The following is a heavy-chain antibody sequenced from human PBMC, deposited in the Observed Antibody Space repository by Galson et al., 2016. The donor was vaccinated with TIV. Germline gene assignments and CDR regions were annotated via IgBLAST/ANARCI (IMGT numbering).Heavy chain of an antibody. D-gene: IGHD3-10*01. CDR2: ISRSPGAT. CDR1: GLTFRSFA. J-gene: IGHJ4*02. Sequence: SLRLSCAASGLTFRSFAMTWVRQAPGKGLAWVATISRSPGATYYADSVKGRFTVSRDDSKDTLYLQMNSPLVEDTAVYYCAKNRYDSGTYYFDSWGQGTLVTVSS. CDR3: AKNRYDSGTYYFDS. V-gene: IGHV3-23*01.